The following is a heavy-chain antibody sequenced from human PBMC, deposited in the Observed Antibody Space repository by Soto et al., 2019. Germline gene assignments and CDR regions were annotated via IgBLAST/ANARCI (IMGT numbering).Heavy chain of an antibody. J-gene: IGHJ4*02. V-gene: IGHV1-46*01. CDR3: ARGPSPYLLDY. CDR2: INPSGGST. D-gene: IGHD2-2*01. Sequence: ASVKVSCKASGYTFTSYYMHWVRQAPGQGLEWMGIINPSGGSTSCAQKFQGRVTMTRDTSTSTAYMELSSLRSEDTAVYYCARGPSPYLLDYWGQGTLVTVSS. CDR1: GYTFTSYY.